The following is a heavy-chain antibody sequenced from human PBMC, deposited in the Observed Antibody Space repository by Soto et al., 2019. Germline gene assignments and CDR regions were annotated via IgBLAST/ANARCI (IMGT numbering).Heavy chain of an antibody. V-gene: IGHV3-48*02. Sequence: EVQLVESGGGLVQPGGSLRLSCAASGFSFTSYSMNWVRQAPGNGLEWVSFISTTSRTIYYADSVKGRFTVSRDNGQNSLFLQMNSLRDEDKAVYYCARALYSYSAFDTWGLGTRVTVSS. CDR2: ISTTSRTI. D-gene: IGHD5-18*01. J-gene: IGHJ3*02. CDR1: GFSFTSYS. CDR3: ARALYSYSAFDT.